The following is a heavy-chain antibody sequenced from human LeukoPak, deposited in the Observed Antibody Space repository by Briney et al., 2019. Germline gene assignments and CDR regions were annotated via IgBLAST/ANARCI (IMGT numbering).Heavy chain of an antibody. CDR2: IKTDGSEK. J-gene: IGHJ4*02. D-gene: IGHD3-3*01. CDR1: GFTFSNYW. CDR3: AKGIRSGYVHYFDY. Sequence: GGSLRLSCEGSGFTFSNYWMGWVRQAPGKGLQWVANIKTDGSEKYYVDSVKGRFTISRDNAKNSLYLQMNSLRAEDTAVYYCAKGIRSGYVHYFDYWGQGTLVTVSS. V-gene: IGHV3-7*01.